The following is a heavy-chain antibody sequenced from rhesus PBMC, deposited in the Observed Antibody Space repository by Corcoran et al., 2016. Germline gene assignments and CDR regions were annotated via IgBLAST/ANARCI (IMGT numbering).Heavy chain of an antibody. CDR2: ISGSSGCT. V-gene: IGHV4-65*01. Sequence: QVQLQESGPGLVKSSETLSLTCAVSGGSVSSSNWWSWIRQPPGKGLEWIGYISGSSGCTYYHPSLKSRVTISTNTSKNQFSLKLSSVTAADTAVYYCARFTIFGLAPIWDQGVLVTVSS. CDR3: ARFTIFGLAPI. CDR1: GGSVSSSNW. D-gene: IGHD3-3*01. J-gene: IGHJ4*01.